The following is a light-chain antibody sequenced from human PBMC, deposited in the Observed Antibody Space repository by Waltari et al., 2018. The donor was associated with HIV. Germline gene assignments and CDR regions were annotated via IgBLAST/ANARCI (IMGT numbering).Light chain of an antibody. CDR3: QKYYSTPYT. CDR1: QSVLYSSNHKNY. CDR2: WAA. V-gene: IGKV4-1*01. J-gene: IGKJ2*01. Sequence: DIVMTQSPDSLTVFLGERATINFNSSQSVLYSSNHKNYLARYQQKAGQAPTLLIYWAATRESGVPDRFSASGSWTDFSLTISSLQAEDVAVYYCQKYYSTPYTFGQGTKLEIK.